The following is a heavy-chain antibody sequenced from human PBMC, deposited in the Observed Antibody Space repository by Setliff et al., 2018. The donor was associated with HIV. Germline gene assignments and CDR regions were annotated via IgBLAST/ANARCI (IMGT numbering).Heavy chain of an antibody. J-gene: IGHJ3*02. CDR1: GFFFSDHY. D-gene: IGHD1-26*01. V-gene: IGHV3-11*01. CDR3: ARVRGELRYAFDI. CDR2: ISFSGNTI. Sequence: GGSLRLSCAVSGFFFSDHYMSWIRQAPGKGLEWVSYISFSGNTIYYRDSVKGRFTISRDNAKNSLYLQMNSLRAEDTALYHCARVRGELRYAFDIWGQGTMVTVSS.